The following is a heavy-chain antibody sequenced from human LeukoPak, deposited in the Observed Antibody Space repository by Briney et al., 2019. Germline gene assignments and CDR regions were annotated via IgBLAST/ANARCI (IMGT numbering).Heavy chain of an antibody. CDR2: IIPIFGTA. CDR3: ARGALEGNWNYVWLGSIEHS. V-gene: IGHV1-69*05. J-gene: IGHJ4*02. CDR1: GGTFSSYA. Sequence: ASVKVSCKASGGTFSSYAISWVRQAPGQGLEWMGGIIPIFGTANYAQKFQGRVTITTDESTSTAYMELSSLRSEDTAVYYCARGALEGNWNYVWLGSIEHSWGQGTLVTVSS. D-gene: IGHD1-7*01.